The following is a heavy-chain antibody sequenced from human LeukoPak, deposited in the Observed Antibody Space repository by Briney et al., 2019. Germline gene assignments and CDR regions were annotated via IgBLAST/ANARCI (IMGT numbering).Heavy chain of an antibody. J-gene: IGHJ6*02. CDR2: ICNIVSTL. CDR1: GFTFSSYE. V-gene: IGHV3-48*03. CDR3: ARVTDDDGVHYFGMDV. Sequence: PGGSLRLSCAASGFTFSSYEMNWVRPAPGKGLERVSYICNIVSTLHYADSVKSRFTISRDNAQNTLYLQMSRLRAEDTAVYYCARVTDDDGVHYFGMDVWGQGALVTVSS. D-gene: IGHD4-17*01.